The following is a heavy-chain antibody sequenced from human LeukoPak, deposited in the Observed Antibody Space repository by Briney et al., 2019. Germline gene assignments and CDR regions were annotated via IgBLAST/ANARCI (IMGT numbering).Heavy chain of an antibody. CDR1: GYTFTSYD. CDR3: ARGYSSGWPFDY. V-gene: IGHV1-8*01. CDR2: MNPNSGNT. D-gene: IGHD6-19*01. J-gene: IGHJ4*02. Sequence: ASVKVSCKASGYTFTSYDINWVRQATGQGLEWMGWMNPNSGNTGYAQKFQGRVTMTRNTSISTAYTELSSLRSEDTAVYYCARGYSSGWPFDYWGQGTLVTVSS.